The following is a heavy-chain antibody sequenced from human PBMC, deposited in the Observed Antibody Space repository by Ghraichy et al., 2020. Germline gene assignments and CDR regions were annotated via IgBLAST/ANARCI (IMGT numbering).Heavy chain of an antibody. J-gene: IGHJ5*02. Sequence: ESLNISCTVSGGSISSSSYYWGWIRQPPGKGLEWIGSIYYSGSTYYNPSLKSRVTISVDTSKNQFSLKLSSVTAADTAVYYCARQWRNWFDPWGQGTLVTVSS. CDR1: GGSISSSSYY. CDR2: IYYSGST. V-gene: IGHV4-39*01. CDR3: ARQWRNWFDP. D-gene: IGHD5-24*01.